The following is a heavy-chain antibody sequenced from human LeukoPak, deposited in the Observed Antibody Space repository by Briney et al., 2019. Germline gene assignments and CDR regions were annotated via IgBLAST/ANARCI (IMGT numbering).Heavy chain of an antibody. Sequence: TPSETLSLTCTVSGGSINNYYWSWIRQPPGKGLEWIGYIYYSGSTKYNPSLKSRVTISLDTSKIQFSLKLSSVTAADTAVYYCARTQYSYGYYYGMDVSGQGTTVTVS. CDR2: IYYSGST. V-gene: IGHV4-59*01. CDR3: ARTQYSYGYYYGMDV. CDR1: GGSINNYY. J-gene: IGHJ6*02. D-gene: IGHD5-18*01.